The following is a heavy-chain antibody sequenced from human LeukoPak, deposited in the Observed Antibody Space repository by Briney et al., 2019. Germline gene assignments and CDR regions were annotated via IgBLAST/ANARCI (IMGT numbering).Heavy chain of an antibody. CDR3: ARRWNYGRNYYIDV. CDR1: GGSFSNYY. J-gene: IGHJ6*03. Sequence: PSETLSLTCAVYGGSFSNYYWSWIRQPPGKGLEWIGEINDSGRINYNPSLMSRVTVSVDTSKNQFSLRLTSVTSTDTAVYYCARRWNYGRNYYIDVWGNGATVSVSS. V-gene: IGHV4-34*01. D-gene: IGHD1-7*01. CDR2: INDSGRI.